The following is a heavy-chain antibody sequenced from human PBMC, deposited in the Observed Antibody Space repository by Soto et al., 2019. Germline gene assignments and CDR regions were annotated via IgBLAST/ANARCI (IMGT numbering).Heavy chain of an antibody. CDR3: ARGGYARGYYHYAMDL. Sequence: EVQLVESGGGLVQPGGSLRLSCAASGFTFSSYDMHWLRQTPGKGLEWVSAIGSAGDTYYLGSVKGRFTISRDNAKASLYLHLNSLRPGDTAVYFCARGGYARGYYHYAMDLWGQGTTVTVSS. D-gene: IGHD1-1*01. V-gene: IGHV3-13*01. J-gene: IGHJ6*02. CDR2: IGSAGDT. CDR1: GFTFSSYD.